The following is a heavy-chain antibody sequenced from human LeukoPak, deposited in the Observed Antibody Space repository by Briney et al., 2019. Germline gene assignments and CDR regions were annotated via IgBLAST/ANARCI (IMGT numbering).Heavy chain of an antibody. CDR3: ARGPPAYYDFWSGYYYFDY. CDR2: IYSGGST. J-gene: IGHJ4*02. D-gene: IGHD3-3*01. V-gene: IGHV3-66*01. CDR1: GFTVSSNY. Sequence: PGGSLRLSCAASGFTVSSNYMSWVRQAPGKGLEWVSVIYSGGSTYYADSVKGRFTISRDNSKNTLYLQMDSLRAEDTAVYYCARGPPAYYDFWSGYYYFDYWGQGTLVTVSS.